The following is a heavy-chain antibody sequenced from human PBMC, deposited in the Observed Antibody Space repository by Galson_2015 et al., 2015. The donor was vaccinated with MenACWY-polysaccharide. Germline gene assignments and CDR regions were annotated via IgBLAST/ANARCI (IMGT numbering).Heavy chain of an antibody. D-gene: IGHD3-3*01. CDR2: T. CDR3: TKWSGYGDL. V-gene: IGHV3-23*01. J-gene: IGHJ4*02. Sequence: TAYADSVKGRFTISRDNSKNTLYLQMNSLRAEDTAVYYCTKWSGYGDLWGQGTLVTVSS.